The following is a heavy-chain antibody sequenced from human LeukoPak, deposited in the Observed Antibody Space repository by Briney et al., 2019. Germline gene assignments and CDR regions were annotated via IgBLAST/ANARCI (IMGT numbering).Heavy chain of an antibody. CDR3: AKGAIFGVRDYYYMDV. J-gene: IGHJ6*03. D-gene: IGHD3-3*01. Sequence: GGSLRLSCAASGFTFSSYAMHWVRQAPGKGLEWVAVIWYDGSNKYYADSVKGRFTISRDNSKNTLYLQMNSLRAEDTAVYYCAKGAIFGVRDYYYMDVWGKGTTVTVSS. CDR1: GFTFSSYA. V-gene: IGHV3-33*06. CDR2: IWYDGSNK.